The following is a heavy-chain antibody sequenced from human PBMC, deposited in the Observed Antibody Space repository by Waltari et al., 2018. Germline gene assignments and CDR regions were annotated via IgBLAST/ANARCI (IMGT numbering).Heavy chain of an antibody. V-gene: IGHV1-2*02. CDR1: GYTFTGYY. CDR3: ARTAPMITFGGVIAGEYFQH. J-gene: IGHJ1*01. CDR2: INPNSGGT. Sequence: QVQLVQSGAEVKKPGASVKVSCKASGYTFTGYYMHWVRQAPGQGLEWMGWINPNSGGTNYAQKFQGRVTMTRDTSISTAYMELSRLRSDDTAVYYCARTAPMITFGGVIAGEYFQHWGQGTLVTVSS. D-gene: IGHD3-16*02.